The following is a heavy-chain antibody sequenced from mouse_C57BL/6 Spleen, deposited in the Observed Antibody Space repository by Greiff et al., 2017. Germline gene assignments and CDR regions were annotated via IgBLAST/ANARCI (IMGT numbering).Heavy chain of an antibody. CDR3: ARRGDYDIDAMDY. CDR2: IDPSDSYT. CDR1: GYTFTSYW. J-gene: IGHJ4*01. V-gene: IGHV1-69*01. Sequence: QVQLKQPGAELVMPGASVKLSCKASGYTFTSYWMHWVKQRPGQGLEWIGEIDPSDSYTNYNQKFKGKSTLTVDKSSSTAYMQLSSLTSEDSAVYYCARRGDYDIDAMDYWGQGTSVTVSS. D-gene: IGHD2-4*01.